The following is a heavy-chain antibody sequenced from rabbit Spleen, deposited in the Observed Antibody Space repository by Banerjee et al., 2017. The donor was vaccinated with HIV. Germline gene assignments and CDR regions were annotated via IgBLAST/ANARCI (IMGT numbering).Heavy chain of an antibody. J-gene: IGHJ6*01. CDR1: GFSFSGSHY. D-gene: IGHD1-1*01. V-gene: IGHV1S40*01. CDR3: ARDTSTSFSTYGMDL. CDR2: IYAGSSNNA. Sequence: QSLEESGGDLVKPGASLTLTCTASGFSFSGSHYMCWVRQAPGKGLEWIACIYAGSSNNAYSATWAKGRFTISKTSSTTVTLQMTSLTAADTATYFCARDTSTSFSTYGMDLWGPGTLVTVS.